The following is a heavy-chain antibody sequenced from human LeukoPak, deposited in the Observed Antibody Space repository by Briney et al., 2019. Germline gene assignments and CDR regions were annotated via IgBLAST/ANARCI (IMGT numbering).Heavy chain of an antibody. CDR2: IKQDGSEK. V-gene: IGHV3-7*01. CDR1: GFTSSSYW. CDR3: ARGRGGLLWFGEFNS. D-gene: IGHD3-10*01. Sequence: GGSLRLSCAASGFTSSSYWMNWVRQAPGKRLEWVANIKQDGSEKYYVDSVKSRFTISRDNANNSLYLQMNSLRAGDTAVYYCARGRGGLLWFGEFNSWGQGTLVTVSS. J-gene: IGHJ4*02.